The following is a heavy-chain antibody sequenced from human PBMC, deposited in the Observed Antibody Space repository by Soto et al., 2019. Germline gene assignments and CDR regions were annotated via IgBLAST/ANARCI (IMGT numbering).Heavy chain of an antibody. V-gene: IGHV4-61*05. CDR1: GGSISSSRSY. J-gene: IGHJ4*02. CDR2: IFYSGST. D-gene: IGHD4-4*01. CDR3: ARRRTYSNYGSIDY. Sequence: SETLSLTCNVSGGSISSSRSYWAWIRQPPGKGLEWIANIFYSGSTNYNPSLKSRVTISVDTSKNQFSLKLSSVTAADTAVYYCARRRTYSNYGSIDYWGQGTLVTVSS.